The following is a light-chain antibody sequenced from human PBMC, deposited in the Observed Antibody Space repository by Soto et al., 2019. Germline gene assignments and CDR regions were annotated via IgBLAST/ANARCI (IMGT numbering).Light chain of an antibody. J-gene: IGLJ2*01. CDR2: DVT. Sequence: QSALTQPASVSGSPGQSITISCTGTSSDVGRYKLVSWYQQHPGKAPKLMIYDVTNRPSGVSNRFSGSKSGNTAYLTISGLQAEDEADYYCSSYTTSSTLIFGGGTKLTVL. CDR1: SSDVGRYKL. CDR3: SSYTTSSTLI. V-gene: IGLV2-14*03.